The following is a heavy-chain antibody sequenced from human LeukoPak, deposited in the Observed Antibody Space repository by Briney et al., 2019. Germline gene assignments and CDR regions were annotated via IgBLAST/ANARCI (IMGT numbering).Heavy chain of an antibody. CDR1: GFTFSSYE. CDR3: ARAGYSRTGTMYYYCGMDV. CDR2: IGSSGSAI. Sequence: GGSLRLSCAASGFTFSSYEMNWVRQAPGKGLEWVSYIGSSGSAIYYADSVKGRFTISRDNAKNSLYLQMNSLRAEDTAVYYCARAGYSRTGTMYYYCGMDVWGQGTTVTVSS. V-gene: IGHV3-48*03. J-gene: IGHJ6*02. D-gene: IGHD1-1*01.